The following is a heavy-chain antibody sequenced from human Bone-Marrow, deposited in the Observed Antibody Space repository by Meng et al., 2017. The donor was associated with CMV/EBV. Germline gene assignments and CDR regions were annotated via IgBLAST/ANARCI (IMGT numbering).Heavy chain of an antibody. D-gene: IGHD6-13*01. CDR2: ISSSSSYI. V-gene: IGHV3-21*01. Sequence: GESLKISCAASGFTFSSYSMNWVRQAPGKGLEWVSSISSSSSYINYADSVKGRFTISRDSAKNSVYLQMNSLRVEDTAVYYCARDQAAAGHWDQGTLVTVSS. J-gene: IGHJ4*02. CDR1: GFTFSSYS. CDR3: ARDQAAAGH.